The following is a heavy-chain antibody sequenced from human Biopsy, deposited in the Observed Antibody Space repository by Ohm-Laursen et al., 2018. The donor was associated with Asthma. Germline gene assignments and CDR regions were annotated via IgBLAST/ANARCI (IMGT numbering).Heavy chain of an antibody. D-gene: IGHD3-3*01. CDR3: AKERYYDFWSGYPI. V-gene: IGHV3-30*18. Sequence: SLRLSCAASGFSFNSYGMHWVRQAPGKGLEWVAVMSFDGRQTYYADSVKGRFTISRDNSKNTLYLQMNGLRAEDTAVYYCAKERYYDFWSGYPIWGQGTMVTLSS. CDR1: GFSFNSYG. CDR2: MSFDGRQT. J-gene: IGHJ3*02.